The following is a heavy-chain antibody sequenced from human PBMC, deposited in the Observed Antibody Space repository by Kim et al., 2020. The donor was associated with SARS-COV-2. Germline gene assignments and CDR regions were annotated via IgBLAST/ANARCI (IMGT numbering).Heavy chain of an antibody. Sequence: ADSVKCRFTISKDNAKNSLYLQMNSLRVEDTALYYCVRASVGYRHVPGDHWGQGTLVTVSS. J-gene: IGHJ5*02. CDR3: VRASVGYRHVPGDH. V-gene: IGHV3-9*01. D-gene: IGHD5-18*01.